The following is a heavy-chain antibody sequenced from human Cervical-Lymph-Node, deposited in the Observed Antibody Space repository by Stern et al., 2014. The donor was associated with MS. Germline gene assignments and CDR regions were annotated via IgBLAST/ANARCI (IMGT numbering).Heavy chain of an antibody. CDR3: ARKTTAKN. CDR1: GFPFSHYW. V-gene: IGHV3-7*01. J-gene: IGHJ4*02. D-gene: IGHD4-17*01. Sequence: VQLVESVGGLFQPGGSLRLSCAGSGFPFSHYWVTWVRQAPGKGLEWVASINKDGSEKYYVDSLKGRFTISRDNAKNSLYLQMTSLRADDTAVYYCARKTTAKNWGQGTLVTVSS. CDR2: INKDGSEK.